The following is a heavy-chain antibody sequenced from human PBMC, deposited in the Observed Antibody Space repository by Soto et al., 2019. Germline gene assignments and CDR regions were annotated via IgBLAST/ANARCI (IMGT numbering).Heavy chain of an antibody. Sequence: QVQLVQSGAEVKKPGASVKISCKASGYTFTSYYMHWVRQAPGQGLERMGIINPSGGSTNYAQKLQGRVAMTRDTSTSTVYMELNSLRSEDTDVYYCARPPYPGCINAVCYPLDYWGQGTLVTVSS. CDR1: GYTFTSYY. CDR2: INPSGGST. CDR3: ARPPYPGCINAVCYPLDY. J-gene: IGHJ4*02. V-gene: IGHV1-46*01. D-gene: IGHD2-8*01.